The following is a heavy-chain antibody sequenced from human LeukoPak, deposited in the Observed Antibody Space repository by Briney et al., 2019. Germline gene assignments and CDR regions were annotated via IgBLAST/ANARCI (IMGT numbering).Heavy chain of an antibody. CDR2: ISDDGSNK. J-gene: IGHJ3*02. Sequence: PGRSLRLSCAASRFTFSSYAMHWVRQAPGKGLEWVAVISDDGSNKYYADSVKGRFTISRDNSKNTLYLQMNSLRAEDTAVYYCAKSLVAAAASDAFDIWGQGTMVTVSS. CDR3: AKSLVAAAASDAFDI. CDR1: RFTFSSYA. D-gene: IGHD6-13*01. V-gene: IGHV3-30*07.